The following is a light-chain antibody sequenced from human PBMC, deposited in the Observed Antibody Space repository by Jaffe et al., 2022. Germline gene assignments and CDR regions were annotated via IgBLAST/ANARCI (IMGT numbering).Light chain of an antibody. CDR1: KLGDKF. J-gene: IGLJ1*01. Sequence: SFDLTQPPSVSVSPGQTASIPCSGDKLGDKFASWYQQKPGQSPVLVIYRDNKRPSGVPERFSGSNSGNTATLTISETQALDEADYYCQAWDSSTGVFGTGTKVTVL. CDR3: QAWDSSTGV. V-gene: IGLV3-1*01. CDR2: RDN.